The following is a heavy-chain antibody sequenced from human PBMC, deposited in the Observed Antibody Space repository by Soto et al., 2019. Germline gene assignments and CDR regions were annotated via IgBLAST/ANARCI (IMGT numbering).Heavy chain of an antibody. D-gene: IGHD4-17*01. Sequence: PSETLSLTCTVSGGSISSYYWNWIRQPPGKGLEWIGYIYYSGSTKYNPSLKSRVTISVDTSKSQFSLKLNSVTAADTAVYYCARLQSDYGPFYYWGQGTQVTVSS. CDR2: IYYSGST. V-gene: IGHV4-59*08. CDR1: GGSISSYY. CDR3: ARLQSDYGPFYY. J-gene: IGHJ4*02.